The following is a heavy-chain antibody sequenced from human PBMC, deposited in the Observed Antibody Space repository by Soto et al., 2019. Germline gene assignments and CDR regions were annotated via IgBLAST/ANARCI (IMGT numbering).Heavy chain of an antibody. CDR2: ISASGGST. CDR3: ARRKDDYEDS. V-gene: IGHV3-23*01. D-gene: IGHD4-17*01. Sequence: EVQLLESGGGLVQPGGSLRLSCAASGFTFSSYAMSWVRQAPGKGLEWVSGISASGGSTYYADSVKGRFTLSRDNSKNTLYLQMNSLRVDDTAVYYCARRKDDYEDSWRQGALVTVSS. J-gene: IGHJ4*02. CDR1: GFTFSSYA.